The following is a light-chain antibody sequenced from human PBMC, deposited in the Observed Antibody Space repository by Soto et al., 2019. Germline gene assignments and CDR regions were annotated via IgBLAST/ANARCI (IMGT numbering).Light chain of an antibody. J-gene: IGKJ4*01. CDR3: QQYYSYPLT. CDR1: QGISSY. V-gene: IGKV1-8*01. Sequence: AIRMTQSPSSLSASTGDRVTITCRASQGISSYLAWYQQKPGKAPKLLIYAASTLQSGVPSRFSGSGSGTDFTLTISCLQSEDFATYYCQQYYSYPLTFGGGTMVDNK. CDR2: AAS.